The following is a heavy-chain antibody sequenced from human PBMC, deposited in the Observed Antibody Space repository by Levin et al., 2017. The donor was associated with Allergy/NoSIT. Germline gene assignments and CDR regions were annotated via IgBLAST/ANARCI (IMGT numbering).Heavy chain of an antibody. CDR1: GDSVSSNTAA. J-gene: IGHJ6*02. CDR3: TRDPGRGYGMDL. Sequence: SETLSLTCAISGDSVSSNTAAWNWIRQSPSRGLEWLGRTYFRSKWINEYAESVKSRISVNPDTSKNQFSLHLNSVTPDDTAVYYCTRDPGRGYGMDLWGQGTTVTVSS. V-gene: IGHV6-1*01. CDR2: TYFRSKWIN.